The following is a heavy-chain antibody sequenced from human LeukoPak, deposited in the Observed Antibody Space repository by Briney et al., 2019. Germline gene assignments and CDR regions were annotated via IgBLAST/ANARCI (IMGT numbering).Heavy chain of an antibody. CDR1: GYPFSSYT. CDR2: ISHSGAT. CDR3: ARRSHASPAGYSPFFDS. Sequence: GGSLRLSCAGSGYPFSSYTINWVRQGPGKGMEWASTISHSGATYYADSVKGRFTISRDNSKNTVFLQMNSLRAEDTALYFCARRSHASPAGYSPFFDSWGQGTLVTVSS. V-gene: IGHV3-23*01. D-gene: IGHD6-13*01. J-gene: IGHJ4*02.